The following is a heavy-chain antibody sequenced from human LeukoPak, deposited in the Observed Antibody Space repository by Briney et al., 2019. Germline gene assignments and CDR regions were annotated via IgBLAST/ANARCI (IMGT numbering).Heavy chain of an antibody. J-gene: IGHJ3*02. Sequence: SETLSLTCTVSGASISSYYWSWIRQPPGKGLEWIGYIHYSGSTNYNPSLKSRVTISVDTSKNQFSLKLSSVTAADTAVYYCARDSRERSYYTIDAFDIWGQGTMVTVSS. CDR1: GASISSYY. CDR2: IHYSGST. D-gene: IGHD3-10*01. V-gene: IGHV4-59*01. CDR3: ARDSRERSYYTIDAFDI.